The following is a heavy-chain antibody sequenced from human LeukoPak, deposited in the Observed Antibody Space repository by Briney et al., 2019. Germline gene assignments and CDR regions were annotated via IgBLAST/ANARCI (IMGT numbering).Heavy chain of an antibody. J-gene: IGHJ4*02. V-gene: IGHV4-39*07. CDR1: GGSISSSSDY. CDR3: ARGSRKIYSSWYYFDY. CDR2: IYYHENT. Sequence: SETLSLTCTVSGGSISSSSDYWGWIRQAPGKGLEWIGSIYYHENTYYNPSLKSRVTISVDTSKNQFSLKLSSVTAADTAVYYCARGSRKIYSSWYYFDYWGQGTLVTVSS. D-gene: IGHD6-13*01.